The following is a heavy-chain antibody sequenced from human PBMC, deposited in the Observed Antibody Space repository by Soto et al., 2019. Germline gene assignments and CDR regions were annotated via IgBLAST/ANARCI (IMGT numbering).Heavy chain of an antibody. Sequence: RASVKVSCKASGYIFTSYVMEWVRQAPGQRLEWMGWINAGNGNTKYSQKFQGRVTITRDTSANTAYMELSSLRSEDTAVYYCATSAPPIDYWGQGTLVTVSS. V-gene: IGHV1-3*01. CDR2: INAGNGNT. CDR3: ATSAPPIDY. CDR1: GYIFTSYV. J-gene: IGHJ4*02.